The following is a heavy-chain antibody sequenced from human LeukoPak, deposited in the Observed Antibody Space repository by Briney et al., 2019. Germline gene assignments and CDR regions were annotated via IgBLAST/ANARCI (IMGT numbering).Heavy chain of an antibody. D-gene: IGHD4-17*01. CDR2: ISAYNGNT. V-gene: IGHV1-18*04. J-gene: IGHJ4*02. CDR3: ARSPPWVTSRSTDY. CDR1: GYTFTDYY. Sequence: ASVKVSCKASGYTFTDYYIHWMRQAPGQGLEWMGWISAYNGNTNYAQKLQGRVTMTTDTSTSTAYMELRSLRSDDTAVYYCARSPPWVTSRSTDYWGQGTLVTVSS.